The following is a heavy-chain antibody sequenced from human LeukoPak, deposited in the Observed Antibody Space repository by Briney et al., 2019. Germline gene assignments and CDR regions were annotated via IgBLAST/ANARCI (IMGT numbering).Heavy chain of an antibody. CDR2: INHSGST. J-gene: IGHJ4*02. CDR3: ARGDVDTFDY. Sequence: PSETLSLTCAVYGGSFSGYYWSWIRQPPGKGLEWIGEINHSGSTNYNPSLKSRVTISVDTSKNQFSLKLSSVTAADTAVYYCARGDVDTFDYWGQGTPVTVSS. V-gene: IGHV4-34*01. D-gene: IGHD3/OR15-3a*01. CDR1: GGSFSGYY.